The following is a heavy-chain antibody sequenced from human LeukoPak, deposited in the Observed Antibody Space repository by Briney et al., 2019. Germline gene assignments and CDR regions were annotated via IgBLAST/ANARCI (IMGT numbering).Heavy chain of an antibody. J-gene: IGHJ4*02. D-gene: IGHD5-12*01. V-gene: IGHV4-59*08. Sequence: SETLSLTCTVSGGSISSYYWNWIRQPPGKGLEWIGYIYYSGSTNYNPSLKSRVTISVDTSENQFSLKLNSVTAADTAVYYCARQGGVATTFDYWGQGTLVTVSS. CDR3: ARQGGVATTFDY. CDR1: GGSISSYY. CDR2: IYYSGST.